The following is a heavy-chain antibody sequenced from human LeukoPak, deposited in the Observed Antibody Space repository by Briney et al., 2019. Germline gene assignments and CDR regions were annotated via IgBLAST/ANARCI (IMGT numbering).Heavy chain of an antibody. CDR3: ARFEPGREFDY. D-gene: IGHD3-10*01. V-gene: IGHV1-18*01. Sequence: APVKVSCKASGYTFTSYGISWVRQAPGQGLEWMGWISAYNGNTNYAQKLQGRVTMTTDTSTSTAYMELRSLRSDDTAVYYCARFEPGREFDYWGQRTVDSVCS. CDR1: GYTFTSYG. J-gene: IGHJ4*02. CDR2: ISAYNGNT.